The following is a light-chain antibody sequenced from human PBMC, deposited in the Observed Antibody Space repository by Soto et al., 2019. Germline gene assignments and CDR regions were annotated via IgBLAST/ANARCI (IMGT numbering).Light chain of an antibody. V-gene: IGKV3-20*01. Sequence: EIVLTQSPGTLSLSPGERATLSCRASQSVTSNYLAWYQQKPGQAPRLLIYGASSRATGITDRFSGSGSGKDFSLTISRLEPEDFAVYTCQQYDSSLITFGQGTRLEIK. CDR3: QQYDSSLIT. CDR1: QSVTSNY. CDR2: GAS. J-gene: IGKJ5*01.